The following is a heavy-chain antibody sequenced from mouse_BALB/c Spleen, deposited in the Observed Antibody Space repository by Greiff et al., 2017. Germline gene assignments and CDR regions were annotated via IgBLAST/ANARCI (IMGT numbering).Heavy chain of an antibody. CDR2: ISSGGST. Sequence: EVKVVESGGGLVKPGGSLKLSCAASGFTFSSYAMSWVRQTPEKRLEWVASISSGGSTYYPDSVMGRFTISRDNARNILYLQMSSLRSEDTAMYYCSRCFYGSRRQAWFAYWGQGTLVTVSA. CDR3: SRCFYGSRRQAWFAY. V-gene: IGHV5-6-5*01. CDR1: GFTFSSYA. D-gene: IGHD1-1*01. J-gene: IGHJ3*01.